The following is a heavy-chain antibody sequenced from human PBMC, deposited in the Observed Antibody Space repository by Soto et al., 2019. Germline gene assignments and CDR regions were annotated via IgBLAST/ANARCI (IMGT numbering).Heavy chain of an antibody. J-gene: IGHJ6*02. CDR3: ARGDGNTMVRGVTYYYYYYGMEV. Sequence: SETLSLTCTVSGGSISSGGYYLSWIRQHPGKGLEWIGYIYYSWSTYYNPSRKSRVTISVDTSKNQFSLKLSSVTAADTAVYYCARGDGNTMVRGVTYYYYYYGMEVWGQGTTVPSP. D-gene: IGHD3-10*01. V-gene: IGHV4-31*03. CDR1: GGSISSGGYY. CDR2: IYYSWST.